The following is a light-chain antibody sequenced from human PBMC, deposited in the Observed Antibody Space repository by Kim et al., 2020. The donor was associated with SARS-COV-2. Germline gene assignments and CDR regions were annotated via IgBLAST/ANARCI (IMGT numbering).Light chain of an antibody. V-gene: IGKV1-33*01. CDR3: QQYDDLPFT. Sequence: AVGDRVTITCQASHHISNYLNWYQQKPEKAPKLLISGASNLEAGVPSRFGGSGSGRDFTFTISSLQPDVIATYYCQQYDDLPFTFGPGTKVDIK. CDR2: GAS. CDR1: HHISNY. J-gene: IGKJ3*01.